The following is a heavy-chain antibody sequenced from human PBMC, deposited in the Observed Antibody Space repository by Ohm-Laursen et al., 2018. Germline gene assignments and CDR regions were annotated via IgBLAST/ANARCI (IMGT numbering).Heavy chain of an antibody. CDR2: ISWNSGSI. Sequence: SLRLSCAASGFTFADYAMHWVRQAPGKGLEWVSGISWNSGSIGYADSVKGRFTISRDNAKNSLYLQMNTLRAEDTALYYCAKGLYGPGSYYFDYWGQGTLVTVSS. J-gene: IGHJ4*02. CDR1: GFTFADYA. CDR3: AKGLYGPGSYYFDY. D-gene: IGHD3-10*01. V-gene: IGHV3-9*01.